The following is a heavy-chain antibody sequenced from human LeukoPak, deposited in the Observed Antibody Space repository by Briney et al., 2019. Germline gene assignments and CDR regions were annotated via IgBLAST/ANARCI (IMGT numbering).Heavy chain of an antibody. J-gene: IGHJ3*02. D-gene: IGHD2-8*01. Sequence: GGSLRLSCAASGFTFNEHAMHWVRQAPGKGLEWVSSVGSADKTFYTDSVKGRLSISRDDSKNTLSLQMNSLRLEDTAIYYCAKDSWPRNGIYDPFDIWGQGTLVTVSS. CDR3: AKDSWPRNGIYDPFDI. CDR2: VGSADKT. V-gene: IGHV3-23*01. CDR1: GFTFNEHA.